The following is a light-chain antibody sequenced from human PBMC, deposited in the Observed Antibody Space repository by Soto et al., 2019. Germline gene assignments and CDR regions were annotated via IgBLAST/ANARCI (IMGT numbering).Light chain of an antibody. CDR1: QSVCSRC. CDR3: QHSGTTPWT. J-gene: IGKJ1*01. CDR2: GAS. V-gene: IGKV3-20*01. Sequence: PGTLSLSPGERVTLSCRTSQSVCSRCFAWYQQKPGQSPRLLIYGASTRATGIPDRFSGSGSGTDFTLTISRLEPEDFAVYYCQHSGTTPWTFGQGTKVGIK.